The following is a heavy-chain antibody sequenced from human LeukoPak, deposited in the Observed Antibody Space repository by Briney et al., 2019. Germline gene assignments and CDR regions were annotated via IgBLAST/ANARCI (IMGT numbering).Heavy chain of an antibody. Sequence: GGSLRLSCAASGFTFSSYSMNWVSQAPGKGLEWVSSISSSSSYIYYADSVKGRFTISRDNAKNSLYLQMNSLRAEDTAVYYCARDGVPITMINQDLDVRWGQGTLVTVSS. CDR2: ISSSSSYI. CDR3: ARDGVPITMINQDLDVR. CDR1: GFTFSSYS. D-gene: IGHD3-22*01. J-gene: IGHJ4*02. V-gene: IGHV3-21*01.